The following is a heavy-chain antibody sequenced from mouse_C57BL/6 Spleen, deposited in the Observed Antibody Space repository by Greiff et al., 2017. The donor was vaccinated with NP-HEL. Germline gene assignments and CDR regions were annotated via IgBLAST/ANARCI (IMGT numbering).Heavy chain of an antibody. V-gene: IGHV5-17*01. Sequence: EVQVVESGGGLVKPGGSLKLSCAASGFTFSDYGMHWVRQAPEKGLEWVAYISSGSSTIYYADTVKGRFTISRDNAKNTLFLQMTSLRSEDTAMYYCATNWLHWYFDVWGTGTTVTVSS. CDR3: ATNWLHWYFDV. CDR1: GFTFSDYG. D-gene: IGHD4-1*01. CDR2: ISSGSSTI. J-gene: IGHJ1*03.